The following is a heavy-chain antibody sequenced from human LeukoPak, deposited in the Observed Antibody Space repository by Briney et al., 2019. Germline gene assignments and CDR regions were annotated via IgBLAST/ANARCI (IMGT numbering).Heavy chain of an antibody. CDR3: AHRRGLDNNEFDY. CDR1: GFSLSTRGVG. Sequence: ESGPTLVTPTQALTLTCTVSGFSLSTRGVGVAWIRQPPGKALEWLALINWKDDKLYSPSLKSRLTITKDTSNNQVVLIMTNMDPVDTATYYCAHRRGLDNNEFDYWGQGTLVTVSS. CDR2: INWKDDK. J-gene: IGHJ4*02. D-gene: IGHD3-16*01. V-gene: IGHV2-5*01.